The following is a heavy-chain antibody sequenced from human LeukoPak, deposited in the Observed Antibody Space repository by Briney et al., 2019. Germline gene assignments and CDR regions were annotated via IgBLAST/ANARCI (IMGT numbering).Heavy chain of an antibody. J-gene: IGHJ4*02. V-gene: IGHV3-48*01. CDR2: ISSNSATT. Sequence: GGSLRLSCAASGFTFTSYSMNWVRQVPGKGLEWISYISSNSATTYYADSVKGRFTISRDNAKNSLYLHMNSLRADDTAVYYCARDTRSLIDYWGQGTLVTVSS. CDR3: ARDTRSLIDY. D-gene: IGHD1-26*01. CDR1: GFTFTSYS.